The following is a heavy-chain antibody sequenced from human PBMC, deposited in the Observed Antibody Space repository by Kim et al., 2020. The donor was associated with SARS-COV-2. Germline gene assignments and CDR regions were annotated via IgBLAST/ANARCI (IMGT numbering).Heavy chain of an antibody. CDR1: GYTFTNYY. J-gene: IGHJ6*02. CDR3: ARRGDRYYYYGMDV. D-gene: IGHD2-21*01. Sequence: ASVKVSCKASGYTFTNYYMHWVRQAPGQGLEWMGIINPRAGSTSYAQKFQGRVTIIRDTSTSTVYMELISLRSEDTAVYYCARRGDRYYYYGMDVWGQGTTVTVSS. V-gene: IGHV1-46*01. CDR2: INPRAGST.